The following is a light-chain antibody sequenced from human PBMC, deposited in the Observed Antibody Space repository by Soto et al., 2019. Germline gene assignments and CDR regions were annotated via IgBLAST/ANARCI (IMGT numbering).Light chain of an antibody. CDR2: EVS. CDR1: SSDVGGYNF. V-gene: IGLV2-14*01. CDR3: SSYTSSSSRV. J-gene: IGLJ3*02. Sequence: QSVLTQPASVSGSPGQSITISCTGTSSDVGGYNFVSWYQQHPGKAPKLLIYEVSYRPSGVSNPFSGSKSGNTASLTIFGLQAEDEGDYYCSSYTSSSSRVFGGGTKLTVL.